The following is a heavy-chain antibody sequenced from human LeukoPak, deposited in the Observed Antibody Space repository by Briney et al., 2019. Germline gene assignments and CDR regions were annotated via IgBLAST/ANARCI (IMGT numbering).Heavy chain of an antibody. V-gene: IGHV3-43*01. CDR2: ITWDGVTT. CDR1: GFTFDDYG. Sequence: GGSLRLSCAASGFTFDDYGMHWVRQAPGKGLEWVSLITWDGVTTYYADSVQGRFTISRDNSKNSLYLQMNGLRIEDTAFYFCAKERILATGIYWSFDLWGRGTLVTVSS. D-gene: IGHD1-1*01. J-gene: IGHJ2*01. CDR3: AKERILATGIYWSFDL.